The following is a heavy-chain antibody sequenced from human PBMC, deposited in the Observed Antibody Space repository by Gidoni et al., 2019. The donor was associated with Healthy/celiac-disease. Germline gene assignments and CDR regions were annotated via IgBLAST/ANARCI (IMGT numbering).Heavy chain of an antibody. CDR1: GFPFLSYA. CDR3: ARGMTYQLLYHWFDP. V-gene: IGHV3-30*04. J-gene: IGHJ5*02. CDR2: ISYDGRNK. D-gene: IGHD2-2*02. Sequence: QLQLVESGGGVVQPGRSLRLSCAASGFPFLSYAMHWVRQAPGKGLEGVAVISYDGRNKYYADSVKGRFTIYRDNSKNTLYRQMNSLRAEDTAVYYCARGMTYQLLYHWFDPWGQGTLVTVSS.